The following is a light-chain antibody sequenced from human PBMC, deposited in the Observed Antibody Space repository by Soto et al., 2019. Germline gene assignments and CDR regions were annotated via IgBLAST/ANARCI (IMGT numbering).Light chain of an antibody. V-gene: IGKV1-8*01. Sequence: AIRMTQSPSSLSASTGDRVTITCRASQGISSYLAWYQQKPGKAPKLLIYAASTLQSGVPSRFSGSGSGTDFTLTISWVQSEDFATYYCQQYYSYPYTFGQGTKLEIK. CDR2: AAS. J-gene: IGKJ2*01. CDR3: QQYYSYPYT. CDR1: QGISSY.